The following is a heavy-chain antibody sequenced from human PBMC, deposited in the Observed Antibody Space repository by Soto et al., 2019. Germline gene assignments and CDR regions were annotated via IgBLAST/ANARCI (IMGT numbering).Heavy chain of an antibody. J-gene: IGHJ6*02. D-gene: IGHD3-16*01. CDR2: IYSGGST. CDR1: GFTVSSNY. CDR3: ARAVGYLGGNVPPTFGMDV. V-gene: IGHV3-53*02. Sequence: EVQLVETGGGLIQPGGSLRLSCAASGFTVSSNYMSWVRQAPGKGLEWVSIIYSGGSTYYTDSVKGRFTISRDSSKNTLYLQMNSLRAEDTAVYYCARAVGYLGGNVPPTFGMDVWGQGTTVTVSS.